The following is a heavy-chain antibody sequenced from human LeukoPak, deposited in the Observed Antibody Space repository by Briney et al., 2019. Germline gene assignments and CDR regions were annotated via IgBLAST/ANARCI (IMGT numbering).Heavy chain of an antibody. CDR1: GGSFSGYY. CDR2: IYYSGST. J-gene: IGHJ4*02. D-gene: IGHD1-26*01. V-gene: IGHV4-59*01. Sequence: SETLSLTCAVYGGSFSGYYWSWIRQPPGKGLEWIGYIYYSGSTNYNPSLKSRVTISVDTSKNQFSLKLSSVTAADTAVYYCARDVGAAFDYWGQGTLVTVSS. CDR3: ARDVGAAFDY.